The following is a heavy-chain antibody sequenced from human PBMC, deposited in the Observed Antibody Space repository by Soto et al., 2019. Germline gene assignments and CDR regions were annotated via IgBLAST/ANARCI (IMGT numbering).Heavy chain of an antibody. CDR1: GYTFTGYY. Sequence: GAPVKVSCKASGYTFTGYYMHWVRQGPGQGLEWMGWINPNSGGTNYAQKFQGWVTMTRDTSISTAYMELSRLRSDDTAVYYCAGAPPLEMATTELDYWGQGTLVTSPQ. D-gene: IGHD5-12*01. CDR3: AGAPPLEMATTELDY. J-gene: IGHJ4*02. CDR2: INPNSGGT. V-gene: IGHV1-2*04.